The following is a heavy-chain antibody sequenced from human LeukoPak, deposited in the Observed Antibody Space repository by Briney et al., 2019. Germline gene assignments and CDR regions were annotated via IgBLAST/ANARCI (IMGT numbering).Heavy chain of an antibody. CDR2: IWYDGSNK. CDR3: AREYDYGSRYYYYYYMDV. D-gene: IGHD4-17*01. Sequence: PGRSLRLSCAASGFTFSSYGMHWVRQAPGKGLEWVAVIWYDGSNKYYADSVKGRFTISRDNSKNTLYLQMNSLRAEDTAVYYCAREYDYGSRYYYYYYMDVWGKGTTVTVSS. V-gene: IGHV3-33*01. J-gene: IGHJ6*03. CDR1: GFTFSSYG.